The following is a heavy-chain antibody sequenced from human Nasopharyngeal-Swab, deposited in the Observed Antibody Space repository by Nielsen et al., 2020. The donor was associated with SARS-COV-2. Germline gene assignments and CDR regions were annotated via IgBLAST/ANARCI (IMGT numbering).Heavy chain of an antibody. V-gene: IGHV3-53*01. CDR3: ARVAAGGFDWYSRYYGMDV. CDR1: GFTVSSNY. CDR2: IYSGGST. D-gene: IGHD3-9*01. J-gene: IGHJ6*02. Sequence: GGSLRLSCAASGFTVSSNYRSWVRQAPGKGLEWVSVIYSGGSTYYADSVKGRFTISRDNSKNTLYLQMNSLRAEDTAVYYCARVAAGGFDWYSRYYGMDVWGQGTTVTVSS.